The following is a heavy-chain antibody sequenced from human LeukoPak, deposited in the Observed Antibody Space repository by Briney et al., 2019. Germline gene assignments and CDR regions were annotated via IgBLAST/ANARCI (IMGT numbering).Heavy chain of an antibody. V-gene: IGHV4-39*01. CDR1: GGSISSSSYY. J-gene: IGHJ5*02. Sequence: SETLSLTCTVSGGSISSSSYYWGWIRQPPGKGLEWIGSIYYSGSTYYNPSLKSRVTISVDTSKNQFSLKLSSVTAADTAVYYCARRLILYAFDPWGQGTLVTVSS. D-gene: IGHD2-8*01. CDR2: IYYSGST. CDR3: ARRLILYAFDP.